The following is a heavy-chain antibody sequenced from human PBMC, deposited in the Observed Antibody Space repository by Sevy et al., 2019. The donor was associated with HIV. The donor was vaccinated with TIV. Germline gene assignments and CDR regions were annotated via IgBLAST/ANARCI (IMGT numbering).Heavy chain of an antibody. J-gene: IGHJ6*02. CDR2: IKPNNGDT. CDR3: AKDPSIAGSSFYGLDV. D-gene: IGHD2-21*01. CDR1: GYTFTGDY. Sequence: ASVKVSCKASGYTFTGDYIHWVRQASGQGLEWVGWIKPNNGDTKYARDFQGRVTMTRDTSINTAYMELSGLGSDDTAVYYCAKDPSIAGSSFYGLDVWGQGTAVTVSS. V-gene: IGHV1-2*02.